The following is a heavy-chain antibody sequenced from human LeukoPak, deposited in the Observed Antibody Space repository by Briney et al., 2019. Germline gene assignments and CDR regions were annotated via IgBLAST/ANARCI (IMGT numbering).Heavy chain of an antibody. D-gene: IGHD2-15*01. J-gene: IGHJ5*02. Sequence: SETLSLTCTVSGGSITSYYWSWIRQPPGKGLEWIGYIHYSGTTNYNPSLKSRVTISVDTSKNQFSLKVNSVTAADTAVYYCVRSKSGAYGWFDPWGQGTLVTVSS. CDR3: VRSKSGAYGWFDP. CDR2: IHYSGTT. V-gene: IGHV4-59*01. CDR1: GGSITSYY.